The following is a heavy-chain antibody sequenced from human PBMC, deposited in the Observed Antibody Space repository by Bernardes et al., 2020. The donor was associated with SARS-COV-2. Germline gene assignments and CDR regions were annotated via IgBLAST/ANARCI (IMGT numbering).Heavy chain of an antibody. D-gene: IGHD5-12*01. CDR2: IKSRMHGGTT. CDR1: GFTFSDAW. CDR3: ITVSAAIIVATSGDY. V-gene: IGHV3-15*01. J-gene: IGHJ4*02. Sequence: GRSLRVSCEASGFTFSDAWMSWVRQAPGKGLVWVGRIKSRMHGGTTDYAAPVKGRFTISRDDSKNTLYLQMNSLRTEDTAVYYCITVSAAIIVATSGDYWGQGTLVTVSS.